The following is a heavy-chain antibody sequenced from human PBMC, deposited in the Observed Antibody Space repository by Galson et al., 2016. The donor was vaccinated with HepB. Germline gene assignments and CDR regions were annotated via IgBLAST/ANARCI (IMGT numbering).Heavy chain of an antibody. CDR3: TRGDVYDYGDFYNDY. CDR1: GFTFSGSA. CDR2: IRSKANSYAT. D-gene: IGHD4-17*01. Sequence: SLRLSCAASGFTFSGSAMHWVRQASGKGLEWVGRIRSKANSYATAYAASVEGRFTISRDDSKNTAYLQMNSLKTEDTAVYYCTRGDVYDYGDFYNDYWGQGTLVTVSS. J-gene: IGHJ4*02. V-gene: IGHV3-73*01.